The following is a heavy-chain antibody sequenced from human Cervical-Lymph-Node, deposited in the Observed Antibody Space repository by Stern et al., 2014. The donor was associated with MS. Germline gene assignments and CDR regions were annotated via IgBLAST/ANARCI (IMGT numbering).Heavy chain of an antibody. CDR1: GGPINSGDYN. J-gene: IGHJ4*02. CDR3: AREHVFWSGPFDY. Sequence: VQLEESGPGLVKPSQTLYLTCTVSGGPINSGDYNWSWIRQHPGKGLEWIGHINYSGSTNYNPSLRSRVSISADTSKNQLSLKLTSVTAADTAVYYCAREHVFWSGPFDYWGQGTLVTVSS. CDR2: INYSGST. V-gene: IGHV4-31*03. D-gene: IGHD3-3*01.